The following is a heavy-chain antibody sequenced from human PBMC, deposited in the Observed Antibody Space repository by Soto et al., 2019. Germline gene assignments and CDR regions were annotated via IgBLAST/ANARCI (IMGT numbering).Heavy chain of an antibody. D-gene: IGHD1-7*01. Sequence: SVKVSCKASGGTFSSYAISWVRQAPGQGLEWMGGIIPIFGTANYAQKFQGRVTITADESTSTAYMELSSLRSEDTAVYYCAREYNWNYVGHHYYGMDVWGQGTTVTVSS. CDR1: GGTFSSYA. V-gene: IGHV1-69*13. CDR3: AREYNWNYVGHHYYGMDV. CDR2: IIPIFGTA. J-gene: IGHJ6*02.